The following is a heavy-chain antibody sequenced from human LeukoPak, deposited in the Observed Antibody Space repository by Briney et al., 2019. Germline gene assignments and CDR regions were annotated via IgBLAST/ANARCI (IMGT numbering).Heavy chain of an antibody. CDR2: IIPIFGTA. Sequence: SVKVSCKASGGTFSSYAISWLRQAPGQGLEWMGRIIPIFGTANYAQKFQGRVTITTDESTSTAYMELSSLRSEDTAVYYCAREEVRLGSAFDIWGQGTMVTVSS. CDR1: GGTFSSYA. J-gene: IGHJ3*02. V-gene: IGHV1-69*05. D-gene: IGHD6-19*01. CDR3: AREEVRLGSAFDI.